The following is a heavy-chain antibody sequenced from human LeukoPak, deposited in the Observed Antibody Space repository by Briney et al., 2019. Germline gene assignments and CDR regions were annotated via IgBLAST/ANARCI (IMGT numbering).Heavy chain of an antibody. CDR1: GFTFDDYG. J-gene: IGHJ6*02. CDR2: INWNGGST. V-gene: IGHV3-20*01. Sequence: SGGSLRLSCAASGFTFDDYGMSWVRHAPGKGLEWVSGINWNGGSTGYADSVKGRFTISRDNAKNSLYLQMNSLRAEDTALYHCAREWWELPYYYYGMDVWGQGTTVTVSS. D-gene: IGHD1-26*01. CDR3: AREWWELPYYYYGMDV.